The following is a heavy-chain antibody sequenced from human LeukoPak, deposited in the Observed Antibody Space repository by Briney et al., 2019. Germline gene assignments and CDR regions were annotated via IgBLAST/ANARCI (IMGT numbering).Heavy chain of an antibody. CDR2: IYYSGST. Sequence: TSETLSLTCTVSGGSISSSSYYWGWIRQPPGKGLEWIGTIYYSGSTYYNPSLKSRVTISVDTSKNQFSLKLSSVTAADTAIYYCARRPTGRPFDYWGQGTLVTVSS. J-gene: IGHJ4*02. CDR3: ARRPTGRPFDY. D-gene: IGHD6-6*01. V-gene: IGHV4-39*01. CDR1: GGSISSSSYY.